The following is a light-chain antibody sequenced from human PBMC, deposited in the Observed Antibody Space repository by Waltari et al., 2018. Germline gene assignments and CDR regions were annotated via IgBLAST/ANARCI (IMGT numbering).Light chain of an antibody. Sequence: EIVMTQSPATLSVSPGERATLSCRASHSVSSNLAWYQQKPGQAPRLLIYAASTRATGIPARFSGSGSGTEFTLTISSLQSEDFAVYYCQQYSNWPRTFGQGTKVEIK. CDR3: QQYSNWPRT. V-gene: IGKV3-15*01. CDR2: AAS. J-gene: IGKJ1*01. CDR1: HSVSSN.